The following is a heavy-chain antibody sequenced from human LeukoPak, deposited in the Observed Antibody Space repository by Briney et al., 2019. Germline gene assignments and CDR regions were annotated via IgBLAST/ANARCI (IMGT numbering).Heavy chain of an antibody. D-gene: IGHD3-9*01. Sequence: SETLSLTCTVSGGSISSYYWSWIRQPPGKGLEWIGYIYYSGSTNYNPSLTSRVTISVDTSKNQFSLKLSSVTAADTAVYYCAGTYYDILTGLAPFDYWGQGTLVTVSS. J-gene: IGHJ4*02. CDR2: IYYSGST. CDR1: GGSISSYY. CDR3: AGTYYDILTGLAPFDY. V-gene: IGHV4-59*08.